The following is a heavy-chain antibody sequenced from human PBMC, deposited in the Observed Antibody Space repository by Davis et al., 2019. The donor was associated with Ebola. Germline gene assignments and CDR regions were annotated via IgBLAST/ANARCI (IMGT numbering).Heavy chain of an antibody. D-gene: IGHD7-27*01. CDR2: ISHDGSKE. CDR3: AHPVVTGDYRRYFDY. CDR1: GFTFSSYD. Sequence: GESLKISCAASGFTFSSYDMHWVRQAPGKGLEWVAVISHDGSKEYYADSVKGRFTISRDNSKNTVYLQLNSLRSEDTAVYFCAHPVVTGDYRRYFDYWGQGTLVTVSS. V-gene: IGHV3-30*03. J-gene: IGHJ4*02.